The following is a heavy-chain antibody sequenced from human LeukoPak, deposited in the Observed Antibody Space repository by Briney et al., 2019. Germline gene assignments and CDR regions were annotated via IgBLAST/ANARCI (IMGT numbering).Heavy chain of an antibody. J-gene: IGHJ6*02. CDR2: VYHTGST. CDR3: ARESDYVTDPDYYYGMDV. Sequence: PSETLSLTCSVSGDSITNYYWSWIRQPPGQGLEWIGYVYHTGSTNYNPSLKSRVTMSMDTSKSQFSLKLSSVTTADTAVYYCARESDYVTDPDYYYGMDVWGQGATVTVSS. V-gene: IGHV4-59*01. D-gene: IGHD4/OR15-4a*01. CDR1: GDSITNYY.